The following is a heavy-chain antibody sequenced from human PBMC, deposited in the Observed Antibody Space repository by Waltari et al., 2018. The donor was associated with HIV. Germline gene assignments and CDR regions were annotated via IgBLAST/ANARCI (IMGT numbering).Heavy chain of an antibody. Sequence: EVQLVESGGGLVKPGGSLRLSCTTSGFTVTDAWMGWVRQAPGEGLEGVGRIKSQDDGWTTDYAAPGKGRFTISGDDSKNTVFLQMNSLKPEDTAVYYCATVGGGTRDFWGQGTLVIVSS. J-gene: IGHJ4*02. CDR1: GFTVTDAW. CDR3: ATVGGGTRDF. CDR2: IKSQDDGWTT. D-gene: IGHD3-16*01. V-gene: IGHV3-15*01.